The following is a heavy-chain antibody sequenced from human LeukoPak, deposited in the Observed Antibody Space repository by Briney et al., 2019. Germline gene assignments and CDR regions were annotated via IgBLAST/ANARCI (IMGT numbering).Heavy chain of an antibody. CDR3: AKDGSGISYDEIGYFDY. V-gene: IGHV3-30*18. D-gene: IGHD3-3*01. Sequence: GGSLGLSCAAPGFTLNGYWMHWVRQAPGKGLEWVAVISYDGSNKYYADSVKGRFTISRDNSKNTLYLQMNSLRIEDTAVYYCAKDGSGISYDEIGYFDYWGQGALVTVSS. CDR2: ISYDGSNK. J-gene: IGHJ4*02. CDR1: GFTLNGYW.